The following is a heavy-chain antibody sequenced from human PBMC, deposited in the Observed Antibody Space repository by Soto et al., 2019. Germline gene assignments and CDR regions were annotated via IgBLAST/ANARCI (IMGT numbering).Heavy chain of an antibody. CDR1: GGTISDSSYF. Sequence: ETLSLTCTGSGGTISDSSYFCDWIRQPPGKGLEWIGNIYYSGSTNYNLSLKSRVTISVDTSKNQFSLKLSSVTAADTAVYYCARARITIFGVVIIDYYMDVWGKGTTVTVSS. D-gene: IGHD3-3*01. V-gene: IGHV4-39*07. CDR3: ARARITIFGVVIIDYYMDV. CDR2: IYYSGST. J-gene: IGHJ6*03.